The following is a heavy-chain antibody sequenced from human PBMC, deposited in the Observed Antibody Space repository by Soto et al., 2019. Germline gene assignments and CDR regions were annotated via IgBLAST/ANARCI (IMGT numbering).Heavy chain of an antibody. D-gene: IGHD4-17*01. CDR1: GGTFSSYA. Sequence: SVKVSCKASGGTFSSYAISWVRQAPGQGLEWMGGIIPIFGTANYAQKFQGRVTITADKSTSTAYMELSSLRSEDTAVYYCARWRGDYSNWFDPWGQGTLVTVSS. J-gene: IGHJ5*02. CDR2: IIPIFGTA. CDR3: ARWRGDYSNWFDP. V-gene: IGHV1-69*06.